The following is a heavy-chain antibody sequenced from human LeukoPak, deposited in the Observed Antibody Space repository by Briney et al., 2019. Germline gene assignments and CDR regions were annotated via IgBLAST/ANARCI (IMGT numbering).Heavy chain of an antibody. J-gene: IGHJ4*02. CDR3: ARATVTGFDY. CDR2: INHSGST. CDR1: GGSFSGYY. V-gene: IGHV4-34*01. Sequence: SETLSLTCAVYGGSFSGYYWSWIRQPPGKGLEWIGEINHSGSTNYNPSLKSRVTISVDTSKNQFSLKLSSVTAADTAVYYCARATVTGFDYWGQGTLVTVSS. D-gene: IGHD4-17*01.